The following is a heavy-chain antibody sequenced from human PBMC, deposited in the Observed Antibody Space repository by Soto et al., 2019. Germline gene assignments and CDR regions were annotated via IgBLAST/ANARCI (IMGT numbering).Heavy chain of an antibody. Sequence: GGSLRLSCAASGFTFSSYAMSWVRQAPGKGLEWVSAISGSGGSTYYADSVKGRFTISRDNSKNTLYLQMNSLRAEDTAVYYCAKDEDRQHVGSLDYWGQGTLVTVSS. CDR1: GFTFSSYA. V-gene: IGHV3-23*01. J-gene: IGHJ4*02. CDR2: ISGSGGST. CDR3: AKDEDRQHVGSLDY. D-gene: IGHD6-6*01.